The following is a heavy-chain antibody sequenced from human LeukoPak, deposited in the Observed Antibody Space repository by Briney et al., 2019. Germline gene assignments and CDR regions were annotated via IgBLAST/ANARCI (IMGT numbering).Heavy chain of an antibody. CDR1: GYTLTELS. Sequence: ASVKVSCKVSGYTLTELSMHWVRQAPGKGLEWMGGFDPEDGETIYAQKFQGRVTMTEDTSTDTAYMELSSLRSEDTAVYYCARDGYYYDSSGYHHGGDYFDYWGQGTLVTVSS. CDR3: ARDGYYYDSSGYHHGGDYFDY. J-gene: IGHJ4*02. V-gene: IGHV1-24*01. D-gene: IGHD3-22*01. CDR2: FDPEDGET.